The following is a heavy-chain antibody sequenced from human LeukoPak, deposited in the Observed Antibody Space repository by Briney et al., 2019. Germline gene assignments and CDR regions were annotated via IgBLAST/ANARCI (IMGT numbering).Heavy chain of an antibody. Sequence: PGRSLRLSCAVSGFTFDDYAMHWVRQVPGKGLEWVSAISGSGGSTYYADSVKGRFTISRDNSKNTLYLQMNSLRAEDTAVYYCAKDKVVVPAATLDYWGQGTLVTVSS. CDR3: AKDKVVVPAATLDY. V-gene: IGHV3-23*01. J-gene: IGHJ4*02. CDR1: GFTFDDYA. D-gene: IGHD2-2*01. CDR2: ISGSGGST.